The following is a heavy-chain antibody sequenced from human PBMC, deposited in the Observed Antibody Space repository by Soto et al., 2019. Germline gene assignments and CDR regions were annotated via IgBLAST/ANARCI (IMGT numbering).Heavy chain of an antibody. V-gene: IGHV3-33*01. CDR3: ARDGQYRNIEDN. D-gene: IGHD2-15*01. CDR1: GFSFSTYG. J-gene: IGHJ4*02. Sequence: QVQLVESGGGVVQPGTSLRLSCATSGFSFSTYGMHWVRQAPGKGLEWVAFIWYDGSKTHYADSMKGRFTITRDNSKNILYLHMTILTAEDTAVYHCARDGQYRNIEDNWGQGTLVTVSS. CDR2: IWYDGSKT.